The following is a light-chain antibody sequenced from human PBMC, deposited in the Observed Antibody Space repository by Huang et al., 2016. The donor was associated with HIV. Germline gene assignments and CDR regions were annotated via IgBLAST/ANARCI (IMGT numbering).Light chain of an antibody. J-gene: IGKJ3*01. Sequence: DIQMTQSPSSLSASVGDRVTITCQASQDISNYLNWYQQKPGKAPKLLIYDASNLETGVPSRCSGSGSGTDFTFTISSLQPEDIATYYCQQYDNFPPTFGPGTKVDIK. CDR3: QQYDNFPPT. CDR2: DAS. CDR1: QDISNY. V-gene: IGKV1-33*01.